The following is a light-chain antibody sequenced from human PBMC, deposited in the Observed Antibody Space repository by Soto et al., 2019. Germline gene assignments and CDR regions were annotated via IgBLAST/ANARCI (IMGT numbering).Light chain of an antibody. Sequence: EIVLTQSPGTLSLSPGEGATLSCRASQSVSSSYLAWYQQKPGQAPRVLIYGASSRATGIPDRFSGSGSGTDFTLTIRRLEPEDFAVYYCQQYGSSTWTFGQGTKVDI. CDR2: GAS. CDR3: QQYGSSTWT. CDR1: QSVSSSY. J-gene: IGKJ1*01. V-gene: IGKV3-20*01.